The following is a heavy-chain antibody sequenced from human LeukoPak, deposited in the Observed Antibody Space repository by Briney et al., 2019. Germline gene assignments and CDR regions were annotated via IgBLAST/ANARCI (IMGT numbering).Heavy chain of an antibody. Sequence: GGSLRLSCAASGFTFSSYGMHWVRQAPGKGLEWVTFIRYDGSNKYYADSVKSRFTISRDNSKNTLYLQMNSLRAEDTAVYYCVKDRGSGSYSDYWGQGTLVTVSS. CDR2: IRYDGSNK. V-gene: IGHV3-30*02. CDR1: GFTFSSYG. J-gene: IGHJ4*02. CDR3: VKDRGSGSYSDY. D-gene: IGHD1-26*01.